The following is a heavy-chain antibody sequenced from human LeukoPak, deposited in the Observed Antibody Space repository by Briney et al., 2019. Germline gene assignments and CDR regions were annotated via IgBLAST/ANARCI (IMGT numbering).Heavy chain of an antibody. CDR2: IYYSGST. J-gene: IGHJ4*02. V-gene: IGHV4-39*01. CDR3: ARHSIDRDGALLPSGYYTGIDY. CDR1: GGSISSSSYY. Sequence: PSETLSLTCTVSGGSISSSSYYWGWIRQPPGKGLEWIGSIYYSGSTYYNPSLKSRVTISVDTSKNQFSLKLSSVTAADTAVYYCARHSIDRDGALLPSGYYTGIDYWGQGTLVTVSS. D-gene: IGHD3-3*01.